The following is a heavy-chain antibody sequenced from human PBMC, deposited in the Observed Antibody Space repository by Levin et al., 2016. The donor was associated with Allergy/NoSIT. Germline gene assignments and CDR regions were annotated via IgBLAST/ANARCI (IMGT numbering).Heavy chain of an antibody. J-gene: IGHJ4*02. Sequence: GESLKISCAASGFTFSSYSMNWVRQAPGKGLEWVSSISSSSSYIYYADSVKGRFTISRDNAKNSLYLQMNSLRAEDTAVYYCARDDILTGYGYWGQGTLVTVSS. CDR3: ARDDILTGYGY. D-gene: IGHD3-9*01. CDR1: GFTFSSYS. CDR2: ISSSSSYI. V-gene: IGHV3-21*01.